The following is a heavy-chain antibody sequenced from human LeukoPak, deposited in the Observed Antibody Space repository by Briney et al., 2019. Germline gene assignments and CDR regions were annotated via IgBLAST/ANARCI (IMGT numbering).Heavy chain of an antibody. J-gene: IGHJ4*02. D-gene: IGHD3-22*01. V-gene: IGHV3-48*04. CDR3: ARPTYYYDSSGPQEY. Sequence: GGSLRLSCAASGFTFSNYVMHWVRQAPGKGLEWVSYISNRGDSIYYADSVKGRFTISRDNAKNSLYLQMNSLRAEDTAMYYCARPTYYYDSSGPQEYWGQGTLVTVSS. CDR1: GFTFSNYV. CDR2: ISNRGDSI.